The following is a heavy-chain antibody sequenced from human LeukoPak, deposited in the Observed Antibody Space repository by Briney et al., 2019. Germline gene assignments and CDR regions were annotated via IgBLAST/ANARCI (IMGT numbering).Heavy chain of an antibody. Sequence: PSETLSLTCTVSGGSISSYYWSWIRQPPGKGLEWIGYIYYSGSTNYNPSLKSRVTISVDTSKNQFSLKLSSVTAADTAVYYCARERTSYFDCWGQGTLVTVSS. J-gene: IGHJ4*02. CDR2: IYYSGST. V-gene: IGHV4-59*01. CDR1: GGSISSYY. CDR3: ARERTSYFDC.